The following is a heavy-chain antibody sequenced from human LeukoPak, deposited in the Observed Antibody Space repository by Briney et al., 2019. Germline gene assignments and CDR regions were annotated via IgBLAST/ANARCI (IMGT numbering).Heavy chain of an antibody. D-gene: IGHD3-22*01. J-gene: IGHJ4*02. CDR2: IYTSGST. CDR3: ARASSGSYYYFTT. CDR1: GGSLSSYS. Sequence: PSETLSLTCTVSGGSLSSYSWNWLRQPAGKGLEWIGRIYTSGSTNYNPSLKSRVTMTVDTSKNQFSLKLSSVTAADTAIYYCARASSGSYYYFTTGAREPWSPSPQ. V-gene: IGHV4-4*07.